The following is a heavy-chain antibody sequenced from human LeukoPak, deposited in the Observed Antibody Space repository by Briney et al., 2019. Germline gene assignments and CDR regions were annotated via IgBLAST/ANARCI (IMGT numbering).Heavy chain of an antibody. J-gene: IGHJ4*02. CDR3: AKGGSSSSVGFYFDY. D-gene: IGHD6-13*01. Sequence: GGSLRLSCAASGFTFDDYAMHWVRQAPGKGLEWVSGISWNSGSIGYADSVKGRFTISRDNAKNSLYLQMNSLRAEDTALYYCAKGGSSSSVGFYFDYWGQGTLVTVSS. CDR2: ISWNSGSI. CDR1: GFTFDDYA. V-gene: IGHV3-9*01.